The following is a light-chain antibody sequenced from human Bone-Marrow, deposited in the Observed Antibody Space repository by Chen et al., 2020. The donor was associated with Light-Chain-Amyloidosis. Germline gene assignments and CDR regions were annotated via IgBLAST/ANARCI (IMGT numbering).Light chain of an antibody. J-gene: IGLJ3*02. V-gene: IGLV3-21*02. CDR3: QVWDRSSDRPV. CDR2: DDS. Sequence: SYVLTQPSSVSVAPGQTATIACGGNNIGSTSVHWYQQTPGQSPLLVVYDDSDRPSWIPGRLSASNAGNTATLTISRVEAGDEADYYCQVWDRSSDRPVFGGGTKLTVL. CDR1: NIGSTS.